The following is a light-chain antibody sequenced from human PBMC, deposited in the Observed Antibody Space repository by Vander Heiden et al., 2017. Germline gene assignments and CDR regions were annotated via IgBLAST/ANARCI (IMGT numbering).Light chain of an antibody. CDR1: SASVSTTYS. Sequence: QTVVTQEPSFSVSPGGTVTPTCGVTSASVSTTYSPSWYQLTPGKAPRTHSVSTNVRPAGVHAHLSGSIVGNKAALTIAGAQADDESDYYCARYMGSDIWVFGGGTKLTVL. J-gene: IGLJ3*02. CDR3: ARYMGSDIWV. V-gene: IGLV8-61*01. CDR2: STN.